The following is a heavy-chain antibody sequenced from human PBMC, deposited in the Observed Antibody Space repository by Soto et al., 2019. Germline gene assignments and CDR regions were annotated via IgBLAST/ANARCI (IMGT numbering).Heavy chain of an antibody. V-gene: IGHV1-8*01. CDR3: ARRRGSNGWFDL. J-gene: IGHJ5*02. Sequence: ASVKVSCKASGYTFINYDINWGRQAPGQGLEWVGWMNPDSGNTGYAQNFQGRVTMTGNTSISSVYMELSSLTSEDTAVYYCARRRGSNGWFDLWGQGTLVTVSS. CDR2: MNPDSGNT. D-gene: IGHD2-8*01. CDR1: GYTFINYD.